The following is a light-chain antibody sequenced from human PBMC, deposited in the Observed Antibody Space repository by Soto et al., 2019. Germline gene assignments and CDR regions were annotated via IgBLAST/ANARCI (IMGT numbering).Light chain of an antibody. V-gene: IGKV3-15*01. J-gene: IGKJ1*01. CDR3: QQYNDWPRT. CDR1: QSVGTN. Sequence: EIVMTQSAASLSVSPGERATLSCRASQSVGTNLAWYQQKPGQAPRLLIYAASTRAAGISPRFSGGGSGTDFTLTISSLQSEDFAVYYCQQYNDWPRTFGQGTKVGIK. CDR2: AAS.